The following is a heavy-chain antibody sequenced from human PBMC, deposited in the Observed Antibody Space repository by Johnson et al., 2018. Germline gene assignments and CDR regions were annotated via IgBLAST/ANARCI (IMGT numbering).Heavy chain of an antibody. J-gene: IGHJ6*03. CDR2: IKSKTDGGTT. CDR3: TTDWEGITMVRGVISRYYYYYMDV. Sequence: EVQLVESGGGLVKPGGSLRLSCAASGFTFSNAWMNWVRQAPGKGLEWVGRIKSKTDGGTTDYAAPGKGRFTLPRDDSKNTLYRQMNSLKTEDTAVDYSTTDWEGITMVRGVISRYYYYYMDVWGKGTTVTVSS. CDR1: GFTFSNAW. D-gene: IGHD3-10*01. V-gene: IGHV3-15*07.